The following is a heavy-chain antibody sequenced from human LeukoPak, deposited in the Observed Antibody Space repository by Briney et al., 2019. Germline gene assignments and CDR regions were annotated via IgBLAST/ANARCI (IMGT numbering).Heavy chain of an antibody. V-gene: IGHV3-30*18. CDR2: ISHDGSKK. J-gene: IGHJ4*02. Sequence: GGSLRLSCAASGFTFSSYGMHWVRQAPGKGLEWLAAISHDGSKKYYADSVNGRFTISRDNSKNTLWLQMNSLRAEDTAVYYCAKGMSSGWYLVSDYWGQGTLVTVSS. CDR3: AKGMSSGWYLVSDY. D-gene: IGHD6-19*01. CDR1: GFTFSSYG.